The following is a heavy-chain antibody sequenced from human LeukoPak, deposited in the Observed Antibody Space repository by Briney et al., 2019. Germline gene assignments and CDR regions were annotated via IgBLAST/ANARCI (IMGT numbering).Heavy chain of an antibody. Sequence: AGGSLRLSCAASRFTFSSYWMHWVRQPPGKGLVWVSRINSDGSSTTYADSVKGRFTISRDNAKNTLYLQMNSLRAEDTAVYYCARGYSYGFFDYWGQGTLATVSS. D-gene: IGHD5-18*01. CDR3: ARGYSYGFFDY. CDR1: RFTFSSYW. CDR2: INSDGSST. J-gene: IGHJ4*02. V-gene: IGHV3-74*01.